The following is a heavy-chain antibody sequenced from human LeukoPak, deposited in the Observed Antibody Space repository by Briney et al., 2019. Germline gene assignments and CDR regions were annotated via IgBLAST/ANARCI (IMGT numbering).Heavy chain of an antibody. CDR1: GGSISSYY. CDR3: ASSSWYSVNWFDP. Sequence: SETLSLTCTVSGGSISSYYWSWIRQPSGKGLEWIGYIYYSGSTNYNPSLKSRVTISVDTSKNQFSLKLSSVTAADTAVYYCASSSWYSVNWFDPWGQGTLVTVSS. V-gene: IGHV4-59*08. CDR2: IYYSGST. D-gene: IGHD6-13*01. J-gene: IGHJ5*02.